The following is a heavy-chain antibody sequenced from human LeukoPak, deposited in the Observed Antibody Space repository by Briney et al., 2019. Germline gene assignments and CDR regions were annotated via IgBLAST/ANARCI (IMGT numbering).Heavy chain of an antibody. CDR2: ISAYDGNT. J-gene: IGHJ4*02. V-gene: IGHV1-18*01. CDR1: GYTFTTYD. Sequence: ASVKVSCKASGYTFTTYDITWVRQAPGQGLEWMGWISAYDGNTNYAQILQGRVTMTTDTSTSTAYMELTSLRSDDTAVYYCARTSTRRNLPYYFDYWGQGTLVTVSS. CDR3: ARTSTRRNLPYYFDY. D-gene: IGHD1-7*01.